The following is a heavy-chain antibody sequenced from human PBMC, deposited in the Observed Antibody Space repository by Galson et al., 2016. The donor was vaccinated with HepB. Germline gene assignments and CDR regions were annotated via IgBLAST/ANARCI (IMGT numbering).Heavy chain of an antibody. V-gene: IGHV3-23*01. CDR1: GFTFASYA. CDR3: GKSSKVVGARRPYYFDY. J-gene: IGHJ4*02. Sequence: SLRLSCAASGFTFASYAMSWVRQAPGKGLQWVSTMSGSGGTIFYADSVKGRFTISRDNSKNTLYLQMSNVRAEDTAVYYCGKSSKVVGARRPYYFDYWGQGTLVPVST. CDR2: MSGSGGTI. D-gene: IGHD1-26*01.